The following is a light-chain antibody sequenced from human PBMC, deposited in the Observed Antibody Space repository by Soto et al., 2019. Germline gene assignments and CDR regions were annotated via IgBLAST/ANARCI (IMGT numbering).Light chain of an antibody. V-gene: IGLV2-11*01. CDR3: CSYAGTYTYG. Sequence: QSALTQPRSVSGSPGQSVTISCTGTSSDVGGYNYVSWYQQHPGKAPKLMIYDVSERPSGVPDRFSASKSGNTASLTISGLQAEDEADYYCCSYAGTYTYGFATGTKVTVL. CDR1: SSDVGGYNY. J-gene: IGLJ1*01. CDR2: DVS.